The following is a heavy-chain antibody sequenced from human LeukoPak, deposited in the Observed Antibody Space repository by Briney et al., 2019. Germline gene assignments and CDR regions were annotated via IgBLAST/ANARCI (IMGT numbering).Heavy chain of an antibody. D-gene: IGHD6-19*01. V-gene: IGHV1-18*01. CDR3: ARDVAGYSSAWEN. J-gene: IGHJ4*02. Sequence: ASVKVSCQASGYTFTSYGISWVRQAPGQGLEWMGCISAYNGNTNYAQKLQGRVTMTTDTSTSTAYMELRSLRSDDTAVYYCARDVAGYSSAWENWGQGTLVAVAS. CDR1: GYTFTSYG. CDR2: ISAYNGNT.